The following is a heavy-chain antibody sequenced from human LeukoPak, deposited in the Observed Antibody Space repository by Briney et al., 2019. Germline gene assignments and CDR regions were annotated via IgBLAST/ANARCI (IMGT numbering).Heavy chain of an antibody. CDR2: TYYRSKWYS. D-gene: IGHD1-7*01. V-gene: IGHV6-1*01. Sequence: SQTLSLTCAISGDSVSSNSAAWNWIRQSPARGLEWLGRTYYRSKWYSDYAVSVKSRITINSDTSKNQFSLQLNSVTPEDTAVYYCARELELQRKYNWFDPWGQGTLVTVSS. CDR3: ARELELQRKYNWFDP. J-gene: IGHJ5*02. CDR1: GDSVSSNSAA.